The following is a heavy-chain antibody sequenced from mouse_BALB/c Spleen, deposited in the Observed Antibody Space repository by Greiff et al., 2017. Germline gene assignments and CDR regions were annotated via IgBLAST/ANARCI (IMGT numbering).Heavy chain of an antibody. D-gene: IGHD1-1*01. CDR1: GYTFTSYY. J-gene: IGHJ4*01. CDR3: ARGGSSYVNYAMDY. CDR2: IYPGNVNT. Sequence: QVQLQQSGPELVKPGASVRISCKASGYTFTSYYIHWVKQRPGQGLEWIGWIYPGNVNTKYNEKFKGKATLTVDKSSSTAYMQLSSLTSEDSAVYFCARGGSSYVNYAMDYWGQGTSVTVSS. V-gene: IGHV1S56*01.